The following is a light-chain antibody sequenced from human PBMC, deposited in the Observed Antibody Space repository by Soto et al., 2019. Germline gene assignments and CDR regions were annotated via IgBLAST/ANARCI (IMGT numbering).Light chain of an antibody. J-gene: IGKJ1*01. CDR3: QQYNSDST. V-gene: IGKV1-5*03. CDR1: QSISIW. Sequence: IQMTQSPSTPSASVGDRVTITCRASQSISIWLAWYQQKPGKAPKLLIYKASSLESEVPSRFSGSGSGTEFTLTINSLQPDDSATYYCQQYNSDSTFGQGTKVEIK. CDR2: KAS.